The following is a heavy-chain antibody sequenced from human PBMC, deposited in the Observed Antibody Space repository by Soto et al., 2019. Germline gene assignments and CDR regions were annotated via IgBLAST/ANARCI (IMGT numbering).Heavy chain of an antibody. J-gene: IGHJ4*02. Sequence: PGGSLRLSCTASGFTFSTYPMSWVRQAPGKGLGWVSAISGYGGSTYYADSVKGRFTVSRDNSKNTLYLQMNSLRAEDTAVYYCARESEDLTSNFDYWGQGTLVTVSS. V-gene: IGHV3-23*01. CDR1: GFTFSTYP. CDR3: ARESEDLTSNFDY. CDR2: ISGYGGST.